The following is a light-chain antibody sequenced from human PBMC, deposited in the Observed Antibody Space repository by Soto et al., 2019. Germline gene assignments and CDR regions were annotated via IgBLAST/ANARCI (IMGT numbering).Light chain of an antibody. V-gene: IGKV3-20*01. CDR3: QQYTSSPWT. CDR2: ATS. J-gene: IGKJ1*01. CDR1: QTVNSDY. Sequence: EIVLTQSPGTLSLSPGETSTLSFMASQTVNSDYLAWFQQRPGQAPRLLIFATSRRATDIPDRFSGSGSGTDFTLTISRLEPEDFAVYYCQQYTSSPWTFGHGTKVDI.